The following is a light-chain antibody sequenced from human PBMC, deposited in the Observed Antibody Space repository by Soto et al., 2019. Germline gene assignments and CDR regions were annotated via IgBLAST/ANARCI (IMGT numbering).Light chain of an antibody. Sequence: EIVLTQSPGTLSLSPGERATLSCRASQSVSSSYLAWYQHKPGQAPRLLIYGASSRATGIPDRFSGSGSGTDFTLTISRLEPEDFAVYYCQQYGRSPRTFGQGTKVDIK. CDR1: QSVSSSY. CDR3: QQYGRSPRT. J-gene: IGKJ1*01. V-gene: IGKV3-20*01. CDR2: GAS.